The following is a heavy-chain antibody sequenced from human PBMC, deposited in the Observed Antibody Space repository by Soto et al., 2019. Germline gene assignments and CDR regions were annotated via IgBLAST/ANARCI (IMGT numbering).Heavy chain of an antibody. CDR3: AREQGTSDFWSGYRAPYYYYGMDV. CDR2: IIPIFGTA. Sequence: GASVKVSCKASGGTFSSYAISWVRQAPGQGLEWMGGIIPIFGTANYAQKFQGRVTITADESTSTAYMELSSLRSEDTAVYCCAREQGTSDFWSGYRAPYYYYGMDVWGQGTTVTVSS. CDR1: GGTFSSYA. D-gene: IGHD3-3*01. V-gene: IGHV1-69*13. J-gene: IGHJ6*02.